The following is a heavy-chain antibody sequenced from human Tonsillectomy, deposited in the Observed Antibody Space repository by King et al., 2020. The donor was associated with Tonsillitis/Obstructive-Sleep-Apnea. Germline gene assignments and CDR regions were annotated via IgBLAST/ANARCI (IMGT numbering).Heavy chain of an antibody. D-gene: IGHD1-26*01. CDR2: IYYTGGT. CDR1: GGSISIDNYY. J-gene: IGHJ5*02. V-gene: IGHV4-31*03. CDR3: ARDRISNTGSYSRFDP. Sequence: QLQGSGPGLVKPSQTLSLTCTVTGGSISIDNYYWTWIRQRPGKGLEWIGYIYYTGGTYYNPSLKSRVTMSADTSQNHFSLNLASVTAADTAVYYCARDRISNTGSYSRFDPWGQGTLVTVSS.